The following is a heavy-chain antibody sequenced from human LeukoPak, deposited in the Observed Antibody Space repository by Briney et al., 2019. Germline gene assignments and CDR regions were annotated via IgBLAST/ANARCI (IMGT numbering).Heavy chain of an antibody. V-gene: IGHV4-4*07. D-gene: IGHD3-10*01. CDR3: AKYVSGHYFDY. J-gene: IGHJ4*02. CDR2: IYSSGST. CDR1: GGSISNFY. Sequence: PSETLSLTCTDSGGSISNFYWSWIRQPAGKGLEWIGRIYSSGSTNYNPSLRSRVTMSVDTSKNQFSLNLYSVTAADTAVYYCAKYVSGHYFDYWGQGTLVTVSS.